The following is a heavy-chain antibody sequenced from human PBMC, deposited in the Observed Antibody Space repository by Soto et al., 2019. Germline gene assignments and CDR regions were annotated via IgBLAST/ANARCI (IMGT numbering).Heavy chain of an antibody. J-gene: IGHJ6*02. D-gene: IGHD2-2*01. Sequence: GESLKISCKGSGYSFSGYWIIWVRQMPGKGLEWMGNIDPSDSYTKYSPSFQGHVTISADKSISTAYLQWSSLRASDTAVYYCARRDCSSPSCYLSYYYGMDVWGQGTTVTVSS. CDR3: ARRDCSSPSCYLSYYYGMDV. CDR2: IDPSDSYT. V-gene: IGHV5-10-1*01. CDR1: GYSFSGYW.